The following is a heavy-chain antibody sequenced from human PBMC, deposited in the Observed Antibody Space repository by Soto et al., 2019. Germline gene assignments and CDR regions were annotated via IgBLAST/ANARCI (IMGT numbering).Heavy chain of an antibody. Sequence: ASVKVSCKASGYTFTSYDINWVRQATGQGLEWMGWMNPNSGNTGYAQKFQGRVTMTRNTSISTAYMELSSLRSEDTAVYYCARAPCLCGDSSGYYRLNWFDPWGQGTLVTVSS. CDR1: GYTFTSYD. V-gene: IGHV1-8*01. CDR2: MNPNSGNT. J-gene: IGHJ5*02. D-gene: IGHD3-22*01. CDR3: ARAPCLCGDSSGYYRLNWFDP.